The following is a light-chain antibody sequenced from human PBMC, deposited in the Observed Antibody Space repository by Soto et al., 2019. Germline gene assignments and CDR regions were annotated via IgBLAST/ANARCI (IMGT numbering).Light chain of an antibody. Sequence: QSVVTQPPSASGTPGQRVTISCSGSSSNIGSNTVNWYQQLPGTAPKLLIYSNNQRPSGVPDRFSGSKSGTSASLAISGLQSEDEADYYCAVWDDSLNGAVFGGGTKLTVL. CDR3: AVWDDSLNGAV. CDR2: SNN. V-gene: IGLV1-44*01. CDR1: SSNIGSNT. J-gene: IGLJ2*01.